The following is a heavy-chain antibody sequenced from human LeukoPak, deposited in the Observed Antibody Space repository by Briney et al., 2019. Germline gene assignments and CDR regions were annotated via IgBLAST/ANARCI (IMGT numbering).Heavy chain of an antibody. Sequence: GGSLRLSCAASGFTFNTYWMHWVRQGPGKGLVWVSRIASDGSATSYADSVKGRFTISRDNSKNTLYLQMNSLRAEDTAVYYCAKGLHDHSYWGQGTLVTVSS. CDR3: AKGLHDHSY. D-gene: IGHD4-11*01. CDR2: IASDGSAT. CDR1: GFTFNTYW. V-gene: IGHV3-74*01. J-gene: IGHJ4*02.